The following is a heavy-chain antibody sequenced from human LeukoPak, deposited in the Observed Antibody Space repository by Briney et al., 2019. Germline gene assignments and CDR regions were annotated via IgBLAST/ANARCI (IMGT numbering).Heavy chain of an antibody. CDR1: AFTFTGYY. V-gene: IGHV1-2*02. CDR3: ARVGLWFGEFRYFDY. J-gene: IGHJ4*02. Sequence: ASVKVSCKTSAFTFTGYYMHWVRQAPGQGPEWMGWINANSGGTNYAQKFQGRVTMTRDTSISTAYMELRRLTSDDTAVYYCARVGLWFGEFRYFDYWGQGTLVTVSS. D-gene: IGHD3-10*01. CDR2: INANSGGT.